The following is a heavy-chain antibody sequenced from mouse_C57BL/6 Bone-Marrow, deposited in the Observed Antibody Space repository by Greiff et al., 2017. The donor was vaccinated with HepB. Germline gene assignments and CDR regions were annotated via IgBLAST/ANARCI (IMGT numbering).Heavy chain of an antibody. CDR2: IYPGSGST. V-gene: IGHV1-55*01. CDR3: AKSYGNYVGNFDC. D-gene: IGHD2-1*01. CDR1: GYTFTSYW. J-gene: IGHJ2*01. Sequence: QVQLQQPGAELVKPGASVKMSCKASGYTFTSYWISWVKQRPGQGLEWIGDIYPGSGSTNYNEKFKSKATLTVDTSSSTAYMQLSSLTSEDSAVYYCAKSYGNYVGNFDCWGEGTTLTVSS.